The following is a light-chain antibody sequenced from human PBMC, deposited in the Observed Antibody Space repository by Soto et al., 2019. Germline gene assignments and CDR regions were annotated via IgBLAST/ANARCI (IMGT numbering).Light chain of an antibody. CDR1: SSNIGTNT. J-gene: IGLJ2*01. Sequence: QSVLTQPPSASGTPGQRVTISCSGSSSNIGTNTVIWYQQLPGAAPKLLIYSDNQRPSGVPDRFAGSKSGTSASLAISGLQSEDDDDYYCAAWDVSLVVFGGGTKVTVL. V-gene: IGLV1-44*01. CDR2: SDN. CDR3: AAWDVSLVV.